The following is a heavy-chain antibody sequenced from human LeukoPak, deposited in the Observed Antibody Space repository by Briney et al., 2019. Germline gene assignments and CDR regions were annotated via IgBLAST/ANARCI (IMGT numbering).Heavy chain of an antibody. CDR1: GFTFSSYA. Sequence: GGSLRLSCAASGFTFSSYAMSWVRQAPGKGLEWVSAISGSGGSTYYADSVEGWFTISRDNSKNTLYLQMNSLRAEDTAVYYCAKVKRWLHIFDYWGQGTLVTVSS. J-gene: IGHJ4*02. D-gene: IGHD5-12*01. CDR3: AKVKRWLHIFDY. CDR2: ISGSGGST. V-gene: IGHV3-23*01.